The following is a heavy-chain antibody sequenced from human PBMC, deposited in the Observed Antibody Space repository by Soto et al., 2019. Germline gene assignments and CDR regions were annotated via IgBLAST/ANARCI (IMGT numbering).Heavy chain of an antibody. CDR3: ARGVWFGELATEYYYYYMDV. D-gene: IGHD3-10*01. CDR1: GGSISSYY. J-gene: IGHJ6*03. Sequence: PSETLSLTCTVSGGSISSYYWSRIRQPPGKGLEWIGYIYYSGSTNYNPSLKSRVTISVDTSKNQFSLKLSSVTAADTAVYYCARGVWFGELATEYYYYYMDVWGKGTTVTVSS. V-gene: IGHV4-59*08. CDR2: IYYSGST.